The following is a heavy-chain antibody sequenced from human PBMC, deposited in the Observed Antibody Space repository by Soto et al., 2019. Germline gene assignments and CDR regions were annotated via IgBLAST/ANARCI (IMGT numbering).Heavy chain of an antibody. CDR2: INHSGST. Sequence: PSETLSLTCAVYGGSFSGYYWSWIRQPPGKGLEWIGEINHSGSTNYNPSLKSRVTISVDTSKNQFSLKLSSVTAADTAVYYCKGTLGSRAPLPTSRSVDYWGQGTLVTVSS. CDR1: GGSFSGYY. D-gene: IGHD1-1*01. CDR3: KGTLGSRAPLPTSRSVDY. V-gene: IGHV4-34*01. J-gene: IGHJ4*02.